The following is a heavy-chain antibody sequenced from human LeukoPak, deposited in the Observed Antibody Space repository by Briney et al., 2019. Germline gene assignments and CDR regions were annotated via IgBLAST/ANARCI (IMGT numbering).Heavy chain of an antibody. J-gene: IGHJ3*02. D-gene: IGHD2-2*01. CDR2: VYYSGTT. V-gene: IGHV4-59*01. CDR3: ARARYANAWYAFDI. Sequence: PSETLSLTCTVSGGSISTYYWGWIRQPPGKGLEWIGYVYYSGTTNYKYKSSLKSRVTISVDTSKNQFSLRLSSVTAADTAVYYCARARYANAWYAFDIWGQGTMVTVSS. CDR1: GGSISTYY.